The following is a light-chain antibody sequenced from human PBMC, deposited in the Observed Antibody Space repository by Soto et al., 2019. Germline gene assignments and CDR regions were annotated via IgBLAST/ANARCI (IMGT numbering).Light chain of an antibody. J-gene: IGLJ1*01. CDR2: EVA. V-gene: IGLV2-14*01. Sequence: QSALTQPASVSGSPGQSITISCTGTNSDIGFYNYVSWYQQHPGEAPKLIIYEVAKRPSGVSSRFSGSKSGNTASLTISGLQAEDEADYHCSSYTSSSPLYVFGTGTKGTVL. CDR3: SSYTSSSPLYV. CDR1: NSDIGFYNY.